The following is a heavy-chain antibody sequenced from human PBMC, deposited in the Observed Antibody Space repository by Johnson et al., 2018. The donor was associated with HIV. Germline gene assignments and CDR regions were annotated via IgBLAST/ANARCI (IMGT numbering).Heavy chain of an antibody. Sequence: VQLVESGGGLVQPGGSLRLSCAASRFTFTYYDMHSVRQPIGEGLEWVSGIGTAGDTNYPGSVKGRFTVSREDAKNSLYLPMNSLRAGETALYYCARAVCRGGRCYSHDAFDIWGQGTMVTVSS. CDR1: RFTFTYYD. CDR3: ARAVCRGGRCYSHDAFDI. V-gene: IGHV3-13*01. D-gene: IGHD2-15*01. CDR2: IGTAGDT. J-gene: IGHJ3*02.